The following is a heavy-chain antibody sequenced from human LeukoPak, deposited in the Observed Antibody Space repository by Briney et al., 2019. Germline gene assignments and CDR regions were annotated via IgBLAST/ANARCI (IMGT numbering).Heavy chain of an antibody. CDR3: AREGMVATFDY. CDR2: ISSSSSYI. Sequence: KPGGSLRLSCAASGFTFSSYSMNWVRQAPGKGLEWVSSISSSSSYIYYADSVKGRFTISRVKAKNSLYLQMNSLRAEDTAIYYCAREGMVATFDYWGQGTLVTVSS. D-gene: IGHD5-12*01. CDR1: GFTFSSYS. J-gene: IGHJ4*02. V-gene: IGHV3-21*01.